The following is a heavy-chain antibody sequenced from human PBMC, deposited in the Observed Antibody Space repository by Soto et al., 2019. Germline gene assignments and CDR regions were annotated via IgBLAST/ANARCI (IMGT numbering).Heavy chain of an antibody. V-gene: IGHV3-23*01. CDR2: ISGSGGST. CDR1: GFTFSSYA. Sequence: PGGSLRLSCAASGFTFSSYAMSLVRQAPGKGLEWVSAISGSGGSTYYADSVKGRFTISRDNSKNTLYLQMNSLRAEDTAVYYCAKDHYDSSGYYYGYYFDYWGQGTLVTVSS. J-gene: IGHJ4*02. CDR3: AKDHYDSSGYYYGYYFDY. D-gene: IGHD3-22*01.